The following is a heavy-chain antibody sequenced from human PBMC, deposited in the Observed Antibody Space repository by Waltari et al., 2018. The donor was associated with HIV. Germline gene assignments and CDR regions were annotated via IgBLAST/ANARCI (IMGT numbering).Heavy chain of an antibody. CDR1: GFTFSDYY. CDR2: ISSSRSYT. V-gene: IGHV3-11*05. Sequence: QVQLVESGGGLVKPGGSLRLSCSASGFTFSDYYMSWIRQAPGKGLGWVSYISSSRSYTNYADSGKGRFTISRDNAKNSLYLQMNSLRAEDTAVYYCARGPFRELPAYWGQGTLVTVSS. D-gene: IGHD1-26*01. CDR3: ARGPFRELPAY. J-gene: IGHJ4*02.